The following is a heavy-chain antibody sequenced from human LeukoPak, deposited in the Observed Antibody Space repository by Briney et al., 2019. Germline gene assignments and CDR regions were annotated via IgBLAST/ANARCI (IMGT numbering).Heavy chain of an antibody. D-gene: IGHD3-22*01. CDR3: ARWEDSSGTSGAFDI. CDR1: GGSITSYY. V-gene: IGHV4-4*09. J-gene: IGHJ3*02. Sequence: SETLSLTCTVSGGSITSYYWSWIRQPPGKGLEWIGHIYNSGSTNYNPSLKSRVTISVDTSKNQFSLKLSSVTAADTAVYYCARWEDSSGTSGAFDIWGQGTMVTVSS. CDR2: IYNSGST.